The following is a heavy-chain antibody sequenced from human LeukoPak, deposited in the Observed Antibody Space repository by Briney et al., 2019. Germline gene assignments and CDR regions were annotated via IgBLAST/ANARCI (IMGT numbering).Heavy chain of an antibody. J-gene: IGHJ4*02. D-gene: IGHD6-19*01. CDR1: GGSISSSSYY. CDR2: IYYSGST. Sequence: KPSETLSLTCTVSGGSISSSSYYWGWIRQPPGKGLEWIGSIYYSGSTYYNPSLKSRVTISVDTSKNQFSLKLSSVTAADTAVYYCARHEVDSSGPLDYRGQGTLVTVSS. CDR3: ARHEVDSSGPLDY. V-gene: IGHV4-39*01.